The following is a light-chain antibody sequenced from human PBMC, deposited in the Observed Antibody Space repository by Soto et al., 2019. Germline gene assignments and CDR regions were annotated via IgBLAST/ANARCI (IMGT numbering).Light chain of an antibody. CDR2: DAS. CDR3: QQYNSYPIT. J-gene: IGKJ5*01. V-gene: IGKV1-5*01. CDR1: QSIRSW. Sequence: DIQMTQSPSTLSASVGGRVTITCRASQSIRSWLAWYQQKPGKAPKLLIYDASSLESGVPSRFSGSGSGTEFTLTISSLQPDDFATYYCQQYNSYPITFGQGTRLEIK.